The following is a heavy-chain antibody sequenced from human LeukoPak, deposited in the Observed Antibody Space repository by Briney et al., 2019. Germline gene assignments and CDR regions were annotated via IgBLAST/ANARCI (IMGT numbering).Heavy chain of an antibody. CDR1: RYTFSTNW. D-gene: IGHD2-2*02. Sequence: PGGSLRLSCAASRYTFSTNWMSWVRQAPGKGLEWVANIKQDGSEKYHVNSVKGRFTISRDNAKNSLYLQMNSLRAEDTAVYYCASQYCSSRTCYTDAFDIWGQGTMVTVSS. J-gene: IGHJ3*02. CDR3: ASQYCSSRTCYTDAFDI. V-gene: IGHV3-7*01. CDR2: IKQDGSEK.